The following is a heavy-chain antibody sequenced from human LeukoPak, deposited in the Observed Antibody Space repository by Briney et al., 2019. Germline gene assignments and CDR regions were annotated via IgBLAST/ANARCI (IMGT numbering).Heavy chain of an antibody. CDR3: ARDLYYDFWSGYPKVFDY. Sequence: ASVKVSCKASGYTFTIYGISWVREPPGQGLEWMGWISAYNGNSNYAQKLQGRVTMTTDTSTSTPYMELKSLSSDDTAVYYCARDLYYDFWSGYPKVFDYWGQGTLVTVSS. CDR2: ISAYNGNS. V-gene: IGHV1-18*01. CDR1: GYTFTIYG. D-gene: IGHD3-3*01. J-gene: IGHJ4*02.